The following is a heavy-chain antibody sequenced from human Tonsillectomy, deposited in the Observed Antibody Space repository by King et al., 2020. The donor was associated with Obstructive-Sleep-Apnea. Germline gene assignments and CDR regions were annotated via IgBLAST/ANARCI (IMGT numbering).Heavy chain of an antibody. D-gene: IGHD6-19*01. Sequence: VQLVESGGGLVQPARSLRLSCAASGFTFDDYAMHWVRQAPGKGLEWVSGISWNSGTIAYADSVKGRFTISRDNAKNSLYLQMNSLRAEDTAFYYCAKDIAVAGMVAFDIWGQGTMVTVSS. CDR3: AKDIAVAGMVAFDI. V-gene: IGHV3-9*01. CDR1: GFTFDDYA. CDR2: ISWNSGTI. J-gene: IGHJ3*02.